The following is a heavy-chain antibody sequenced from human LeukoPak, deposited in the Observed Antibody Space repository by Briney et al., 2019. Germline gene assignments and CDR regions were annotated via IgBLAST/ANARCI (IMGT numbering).Heavy chain of an antibody. Sequence: SETLSLTCAVYGGSFSGYYWSWIREPPGKGLEWIGEINHSGSTNYNPSLKSRVTISVDTSKNQFSLKLSSVTGADTAVYYCARGSYCSSTSCSPYYFDYWGQGTLVTVSS. CDR3: ARGSYCSSTSCSPYYFDY. J-gene: IGHJ4*02. CDR1: GGSFSGYY. D-gene: IGHD2-2*01. V-gene: IGHV4-34*01. CDR2: INHSGST.